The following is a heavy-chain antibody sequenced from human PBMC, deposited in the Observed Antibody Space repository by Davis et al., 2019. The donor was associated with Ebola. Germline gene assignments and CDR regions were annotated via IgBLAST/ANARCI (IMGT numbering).Heavy chain of an antibody. CDR1: GGSISSYY. Sequence: SETLSLTCTVSGGSISSYYWSWIRQPPGKGLEWIGEINHSGSTNYNPSLKSRVTISVDTSKNQFSLKLSSVTAADTAVYYCARGIRIYSNYEEYYFDYWGQGTLVTVSS. J-gene: IGHJ4*02. V-gene: IGHV4-34*01. CDR3: ARGIRIYSNYEEYYFDY. D-gene: IGHD4-11*01. CDR2: INHSGST.